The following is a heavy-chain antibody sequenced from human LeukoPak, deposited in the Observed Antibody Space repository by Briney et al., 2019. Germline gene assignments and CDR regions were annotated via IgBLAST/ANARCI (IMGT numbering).Heavy chain of an antibody. D-gene: IGHD1-26*01. CDR3: ARDLLSSSGSYRVSVYFDY. Sequence: ASVKVSCKASGYTFTSYYMHWVRQAPGQGLERMGIINPSGGSTSYAQKFQGRVTMTRDTSTSTVYMELSSLRSEDTAVYYCARDLLSSSGSYRVSVYFDYWGQGTLVTVSS. CDR1: GYTFTSYY. J-gene: IGHJ4*02. V-gene: IGHV1-46*03. CDR2: INPSGGST.